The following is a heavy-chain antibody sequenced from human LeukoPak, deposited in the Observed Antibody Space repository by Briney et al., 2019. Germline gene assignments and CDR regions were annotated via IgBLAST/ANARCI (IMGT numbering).Heavy chain of an antibody. CDR3: ARHLGYCGTTSCFGRAYWFDP. Sequence: PSETLSLTCTVSGGSISSYYWSWIRQPPGKGLEWTGYIYYRGSTNYNPSLQSRVTISVDTSKNQFSLNLKSVTAADTAVYYCARHLGYCGTTSCFGRAYWFDPWGQGTLVTVSS. V-gene: IGHV4-59*08. CDR2: IYYRGST. J-gene: IGHJ5*02. CDR1: GGSISSYY. D-gene: IGHD2-2*01.